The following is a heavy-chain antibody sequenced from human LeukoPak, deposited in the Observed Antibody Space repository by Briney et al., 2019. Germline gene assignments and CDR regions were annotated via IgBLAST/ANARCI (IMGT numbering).Heavy chain of an antibody. CDR1: GLTFSSYW. J-gene: IGHJ3*02. CDR3: ARGGVFHGFDI. V-gene: IGHV3-74*01. D-gene: IGHD3-10*01. Sequence: GGSLGLSCAASGLTFSSYWIHCVRQAPGKGLVWVSRINSDGTGTIYADAVKGRFTVSRDNAKNTLYLQMNSLRAEDTAVYYYARGGVFHGFDIWGEGTMVTVSS. CDR2: INSDGTGT.